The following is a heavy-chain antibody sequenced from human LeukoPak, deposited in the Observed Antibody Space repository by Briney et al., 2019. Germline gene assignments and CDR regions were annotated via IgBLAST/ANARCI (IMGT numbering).Heavy chain of an antibody. D-gene: IGHD4-17*01. J-gene: IGHJ4*02. V-gene: IGHV3-48*04. CDR1: GFTFSRHI. Sequence: PGGSLRLSCAASGFTFSRHIMNWVRQAPGKGLEWVSYISSSGSTIYYADSVKGRFTISRDNAKNSLYLQMNSLRAEDTAVYYCARVEAVTTAGGAVDYWGQGTLVTVSS. CDR3: ARVEAVTTAGGAVDY. CDR2: ISSSGSTI.